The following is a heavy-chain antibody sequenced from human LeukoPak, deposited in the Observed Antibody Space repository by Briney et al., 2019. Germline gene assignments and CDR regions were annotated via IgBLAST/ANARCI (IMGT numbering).Heavy chain of an antibody. J-gene: IGHJ6*03. CDR2: IYYSGST. CDR3: ARSYGSGSPARYYYMDV. CDR1: GGSISSYY. Sequence: SETLSLTCTVSGGSISSYYWSWIRQPPGKGLEWIGYIYYSGSTNYNPSLKSRVTMSVDTSKNQFSLKLSSVTAADTAVYYCARSYGSGSPARYYYMDVWGKGTTVTISS. D-gene: IGHD3-10*01. V-gene: IGHV4-59*12.